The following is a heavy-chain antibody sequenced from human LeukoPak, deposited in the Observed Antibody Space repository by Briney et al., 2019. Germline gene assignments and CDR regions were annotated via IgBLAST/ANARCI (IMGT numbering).Heavy chain of an antibody. J-gene: IGHJ3*02. V-gene: IGHV1-2*02. Sequence: ASVKVSCKASGYTFTGYYMHWVRQAPGQGLEWMGWINPNSGGTNYAQKFQGRVTMTRDMSTSTVYMELSSLRSEDTAVYYCARVKNYYDSSAYEGRSDAFGIWGQGTMVTVSS. CDR1: GYTFTGYY. CDR2: INPNSGGT. CDR3: ARVKNYYDSSAYEGRSDAFGI. D-gene: IGHD3-22*01.